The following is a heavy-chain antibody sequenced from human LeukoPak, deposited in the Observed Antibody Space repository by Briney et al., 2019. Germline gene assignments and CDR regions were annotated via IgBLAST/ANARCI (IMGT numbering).Heavy chain of an antibody. J-gene: IGHJ6*03. CDR3: ARGGSSIAARPYYYYYYMDV. D-gene: IGHD6-6*01. Sequence: SVKVSCKASGGTFGSYAISWVRQAPGQGLEWMGGIIPIFGTANYAQKFQGRVTITADKSTSTAYMELSSLRSEDTAVYYCARGGSSIAARPYYYYYYMDVWGKGTTVTVSS. CDR1: GGTFGSYA. V-gene: IGHV1-69*06. CDR2: IIPIFGTA.